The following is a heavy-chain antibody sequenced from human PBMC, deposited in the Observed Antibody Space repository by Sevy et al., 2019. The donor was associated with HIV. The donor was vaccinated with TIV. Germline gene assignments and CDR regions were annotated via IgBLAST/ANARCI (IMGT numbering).Heavy chain of an antibody. CDR2: ISWDGGST. D-gene: IGHD3-3*01. Sequence: GGSLRLSCAASGFTFDDYTMHWVRQAPGKGLEWVSLISWDGGSTYYADSVKGRFTISRDNSKNSLYLQMNSLRTEDTALYYCAKGRYYDFWSGSLDAFDIRGQGTMVTVSS. V-gene: IGHV3-43*01. CDR1: GFTFDDYT. CDR3: AKGRYYDFWSGSLDAFDI. J-gene: IGHJ3*02.